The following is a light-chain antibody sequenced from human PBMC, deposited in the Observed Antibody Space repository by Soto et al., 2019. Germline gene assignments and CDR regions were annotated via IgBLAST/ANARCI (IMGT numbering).Light chain of an antibody. V-gene: IGKV3-20*01. J-gene: IGKJ4*01. CDR3: QQYYSTPLT. CDR1: QSVSSSF. CDR2: GAS. Sequence: EIVLAQSPGTLSLSPGESATLSCRASQSVSSSFLAWYQQKAGQAPRLLIYGASRRATGIPDRFSGSGSGTDFTLTISRLEPEDFAVYYCQQYYSTPLTFGGGTKVEIK.